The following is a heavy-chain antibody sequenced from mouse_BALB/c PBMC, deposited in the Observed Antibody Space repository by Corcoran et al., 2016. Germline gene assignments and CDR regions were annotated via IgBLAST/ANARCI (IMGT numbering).Heavy chain of an antibody. CDR2: IDPANGNT. V-gene: IGHV14-3*02. Sequence: EVQLQQTGAELVKPGASVKLSCTASGFNIKDTYMHWVKQRPEQGLEWIGRIDPANGNTKYDPKFQGKATITADTSSNTAYLQLSSLTSEDTAVYYCARKRGYAMDYWGQGTSVTVSS. CDR3: ARKRGYAMDY. J-gene: IGHJ4*01. CDR1: GFNIKDTY.